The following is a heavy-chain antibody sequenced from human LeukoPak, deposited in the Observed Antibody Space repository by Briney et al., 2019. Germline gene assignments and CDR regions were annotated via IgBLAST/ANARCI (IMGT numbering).Heavy chain of an antibody. V-gene: IGHV1-8*01. Sequence: GASAKVSCKASGYTFTSYDINWVRQATGQGLEWMGWMNPNSGNTGYAQKFQGRVTMTRNTSISTAYMELSSLRSEDTAVYYCARGRGLYDYVWGSYRLYYFDYWGQGTLVTVSS. CDR2: MNPNSGNT. D-gene: IGHD3-16*02. CDR1: GYTFTSYD. CDR3: ARGRGLYDYVWGSYRLYYFDY. J-gene: IGHJ4*02.